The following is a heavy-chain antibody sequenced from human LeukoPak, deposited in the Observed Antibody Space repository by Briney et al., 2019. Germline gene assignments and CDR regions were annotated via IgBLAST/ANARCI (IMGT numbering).Heavy chain of an antibody. CDR3: ARQGTDYDVLTGYYSFEY. D-gene: IGHD3-9*01. Sequence: PSGTLSLTCAVSGGSISSNNWWSWVRQPPGKGLEWIGEIYHSGSTNYNPSLKSRVSISVEKSKNQFSLKLNSVTAADTAVYYCARQGTDYDVLTGYYSFEYWGQGTLVTVSS. J-gene: IGHJ4*02. CDR2: IYHSGST. CDR1: GGSISSNNW. V-gene: IGHV4-4*02.